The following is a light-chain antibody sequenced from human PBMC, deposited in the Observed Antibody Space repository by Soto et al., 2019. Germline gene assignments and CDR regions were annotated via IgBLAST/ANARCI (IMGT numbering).Light chain of an antibody. CDR2: EVR. CDR1: SSDVGGYDY. Sequence: QSVLTQPASVSGSPGQSITISCTGSSSDVGGYDYVSWYQQRPGKAPKLLIYEVRDRPSGVSSRFSGSKSGNTASLTISGLQAEDEGDYYCSSHTSLATHVLFXGGTQMTV. CDR3: SSHTSLATHVL. V-gene: IGLV2-14*01. J-gene: IGLJ2*01.